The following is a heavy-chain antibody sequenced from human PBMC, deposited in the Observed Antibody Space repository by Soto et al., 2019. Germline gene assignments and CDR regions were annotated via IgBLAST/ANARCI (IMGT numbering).Heavy chain of an antibody. D-gene: IGHD2-15*01. CDR3: ARRASGLAAYYYYYMDV. Sequence: SETLSLTCTVSGGSISSSSYYWGWIRQPPGKGLEWIGSIYYSGSTYYNPSLKSRVTISVDTSKNQFSLKLSSVTAADTAVYYCARRASGLAAYYYYYMDVWGKGTTVTVSS. CDR2: IYYSGST. V-gene: IGHV4-39*01. J-gene: IGHJ6*03. CDR1: GGSISSSSYY.